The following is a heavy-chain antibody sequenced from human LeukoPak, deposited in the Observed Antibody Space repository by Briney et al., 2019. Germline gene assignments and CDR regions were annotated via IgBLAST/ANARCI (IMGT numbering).Heavy chain of an antibody. D-gene: IGHD3-3*01. CDR3: ARGPGEYYDFWSGYYTWAHFDY. CDR2: IWYDGSNK. J-gene: IGHJ4*02. CDR1: GFTFSSYG. V-gene: IGHV3-33*01. Sequence: GGSLRLSCAASGFTFSSYGMHWVRQAPGKGLEWVAVIWYDGSNKYYADSVKGRFTIYRDNSKNTLYLQMNSLRAEDTAVYYCARGPGEYYDFWSGYYTWAHFDYWGQGTLVTVSS.